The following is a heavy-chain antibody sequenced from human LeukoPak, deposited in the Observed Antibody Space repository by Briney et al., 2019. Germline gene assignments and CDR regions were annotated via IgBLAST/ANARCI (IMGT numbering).Heavy chain of an antibody. CDR1: GYTFTGYY. Sequence: AAVTVSCKASGYTFTGYYMHWVRQAPGQGLEWMGWINPNSGGTNYAEKLQGRVTMTRDTSISTAYMEVSRLRSDDTAVYYCARGGAGDSGSYLPYFDYWGQGTLVTVSS. CDR3: ARGGAGDSGSYLPYFDY. CDR2: INPNSGGT. J-gene: IGHJ4*02. D-gene: IGHD1-26*01. V-gene: IGHV1-2*02.